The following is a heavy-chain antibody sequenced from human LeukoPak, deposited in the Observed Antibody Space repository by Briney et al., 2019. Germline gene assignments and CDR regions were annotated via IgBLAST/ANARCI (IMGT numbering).Heavy chain of an antibody. CDR2: ISYDGSNK. Sequence: PGTSLRLSCAASGFTFSSYGMHWVRQAPGKGLEWVAVISYDGSNKYYADSVKGRFTISRDNSKNTLYLQMNSLRAEDTAVYYCAKDGLSAYYYYGMDVWGQGTTVTVSS. CDR1: GFTFSSYG. CDR3: AKDGLSAYYYYGMDV. J-gene: IGHJ6*02. V-gene: IGHV3-30*18.